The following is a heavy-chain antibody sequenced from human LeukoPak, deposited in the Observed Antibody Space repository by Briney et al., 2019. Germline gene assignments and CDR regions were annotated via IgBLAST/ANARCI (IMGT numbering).Heavy chain of an antibody. CDR3: ARGGARGIYYYYYGMDV. V-gene: IGHV1-8*01. J-gene: IGHJ6*02. CDR2: MNPNSGNT. CDR1: GYTFTSYD. Sequence: AASVKVSCKASGYTFTSYDINWVRQATGQGLEWMGWMNPNSGNTGYAQKFQGRVTMTRNTSISTAYMELSSLRSEDTAVYYCARGGARGIYYYYYGMDVWGQGTTVTVSS. D-gene: IGHD3-16*01.